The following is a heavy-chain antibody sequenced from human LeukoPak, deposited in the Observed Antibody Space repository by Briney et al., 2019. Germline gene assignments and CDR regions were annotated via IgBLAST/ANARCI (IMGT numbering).Heavy chain of an antibody. Sequence: SETLSLTCAVSGGSISSGGYSWSWIRQPPGKGLGWIGYIYHSGSTYYNPSLKSRVTISVDRSKNQFSLKLSSVTAADTAVYYCARGVITMVRGVIRPEVWFDPWGQGTLVTVSS. CDR3: ARGVITMVRGVIRPEVWFDP. CDR2: IYHSGST. J-gene: IGHJ5*02. CDR1: GGSISSGGYS. D-gene: IGHD3-10*01. V-gene: IGHV4-30-2*01.